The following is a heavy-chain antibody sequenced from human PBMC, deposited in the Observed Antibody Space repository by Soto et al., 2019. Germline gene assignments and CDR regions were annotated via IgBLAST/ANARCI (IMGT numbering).Heavy chain of an antibody. Sequence: QVQLQQWGAGLLKPSETLSLTCAVYGGSFSGYYWSWIRQPPGKGLEWIGEINHSGGTNYNPSPKRRVTTSVDTSKNQTAQKLSAVTAADTAVYYCARGRRAARALDYWGQGTLVTVSS. D-gene: IGHD6-13*01. CDR1: GGSFSGYY. V-gene: IGHV4-34*01. CDR3: ARGRRAARALDY. J-gene: IGHJ4*02. CDR2: INHSGGT.